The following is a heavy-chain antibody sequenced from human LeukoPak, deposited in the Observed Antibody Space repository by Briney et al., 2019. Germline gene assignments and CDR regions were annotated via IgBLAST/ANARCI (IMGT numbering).Heavy chain of an antibody. J-gene: IGHJ4*02. Sequence: SETLSLTCTVSGYSISSGYYWGWIRQPPGKGLEWIGSIYHSGSTNYNPSLKSRVTISVDTSKNQFSLKLSSVTAADTAVYYCASPGSHYYDSSADYWGQGTLVTVSS. V-gene: IGHV4-38-2*02. CDR1: GYSISSGYY. CDR3: ASPGSHYYDSSADY. D-gene: IGHD3-22*01. CDR2: IYHSGST.